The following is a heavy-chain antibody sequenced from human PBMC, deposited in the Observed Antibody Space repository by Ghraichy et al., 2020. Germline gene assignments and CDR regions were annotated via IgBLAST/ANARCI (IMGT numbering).Heavy chain of an antibody. J-gene: IGHJ6*02. CDR2: IWYDGSNK. D-gene: IGHD6-6*01. CDR3: ARGSSSRTPDV. Sequence: GGSLRLSCAASGFTFSSYGMHWVRQAPGKGLEWVAVIWYDGSNKYYADSVKGRFTISRDNSKNTLYLQMNSLRAEDTAVYYCARGSSSRTPDVWGHGNRVTVSS. V-gene: IGHV3-33*01. CDR1: GFTFSSYG.